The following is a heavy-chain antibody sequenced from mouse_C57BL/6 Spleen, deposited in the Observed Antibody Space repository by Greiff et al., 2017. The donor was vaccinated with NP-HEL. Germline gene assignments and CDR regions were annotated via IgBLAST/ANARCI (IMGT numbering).Heavy chain of an antibody. V-gene: IGHV1-64*01. D-gene: IGHD1-1*01. CDR1: GYTFTSYW. CDR3: AKFITTDGFAY. J-gene: IGHJ3*01. Sequence: QVQLQQSGAELVKPGASVKLSCKASGYTFTSYWMHWVKQRPGQGLEWIGMIHPNSGSTNYNEKFKSKATLTVDKSSSTAYMQLSSLTSEDSAVYYCAKFITTDGFAYWGQGTLVTVSA. CDR2: IHPNSGST.